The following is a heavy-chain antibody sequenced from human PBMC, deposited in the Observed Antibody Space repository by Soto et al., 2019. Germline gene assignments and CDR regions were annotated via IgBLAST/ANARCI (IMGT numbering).Heavy chain of an antibody. CDR2: ISAYNGNT. Sequence: VASVKVSCKASGYTFTSYGISWVRQAPGQGLEWMGWISAYNGNTNYAQKLQGRATMTTDTSTSTAYMELRSLRSDDTAVYYCARDHGWIQLWFGFDYWGQGTLVTVSS. CDR3: ARDHGWIQLWFGFDY. J-gene: IGHJ4*02. CDR1: GYTFTSYG. D-gene: IGHD5-18*01. V-gene: IGHV1-18*01.